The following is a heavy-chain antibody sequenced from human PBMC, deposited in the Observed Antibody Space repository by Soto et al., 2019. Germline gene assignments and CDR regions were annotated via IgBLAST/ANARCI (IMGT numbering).Heavy chain of an antibody. V-gene: IGHV3-23*01. CDR2: ISGSGGST. CDR1: GFTFSSYA. D-gene: IGHD1-1*01. Sequence: GGSLRLSCAASGFTFSSYAMSWVRQAPGKGLEWVSAISGSGGSTYYADSVKGRFTISRDNSKNTLYLQMNSLRAEDTAVYYCAKGTDLNYYYYYMDVWGKGTTVTVSS. J-gene: IGHJ6*03. CDR3: AKGTDLNYYYYYMDV.